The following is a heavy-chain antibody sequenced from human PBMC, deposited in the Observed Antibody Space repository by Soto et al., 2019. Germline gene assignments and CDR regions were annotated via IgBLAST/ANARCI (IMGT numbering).Heavy chain of an antibody. CDR2: MNPNSGIT. CDR1: GYSFTSYD. D-gene: IGHD3-3*01. J-gene: IGHJ4*02. V-gene: IGHV1-8*01. Sequence: QVQLVQSGAEVKKPGASVKVSCKASGYSFTSYDINWVRQAPGQGLEWMGWMNPNSGITGYAQKFRGRVTMTRDTSLNTAYMELSSLRSDDTAVYHCARGFYFYLHNPGGNWGQGTLVTVSS. CDR3: ARGFYFYLHNPGGN.